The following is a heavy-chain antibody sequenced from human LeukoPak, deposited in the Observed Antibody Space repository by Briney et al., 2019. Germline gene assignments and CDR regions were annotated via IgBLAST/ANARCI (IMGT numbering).Heavy chain of an antibody. CDR2: ISSSGSTI. V-gene: IGHV3-11*01. D-gene: IGHD2-2*01. CDR1: GFTFSDYY. J-gene: IGHJ6*03. CDR3: ARIPYCSSTSCHYYYYYMDV. Sequence: PGGSLRLSCAASGFTFSDYYMSWMRQGPGKGLEWVSYISSSGSTIYYADSVKGRFTISRDNAKNSLYLQMNGLRAEDTAVYYCARIPYCSSTSCHYYYYYMDVWGKGTTVTVSS.